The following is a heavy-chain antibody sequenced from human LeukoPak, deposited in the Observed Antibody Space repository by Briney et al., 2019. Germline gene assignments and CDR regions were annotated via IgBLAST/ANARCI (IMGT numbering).Heavy chain of an antibody. V-gene: IGHV4-59*08. D-gene: IGHD5-24*01. CDR1: GASISNYY. J-gene: IGHJ4*02. CDR2: IHDSGST. Sequence: PSETLSLTCTVSGASISNYYWSWIRQSPEKGLEWIGYIHDSGSTNYNPSLKSRVTISVDTSKNQFSLKLSPVTAADTAVYYCARLDAAAGRYLQFFYWGQGTLVTVSS. CDR3: ARLDAAAGRYLQFFY.